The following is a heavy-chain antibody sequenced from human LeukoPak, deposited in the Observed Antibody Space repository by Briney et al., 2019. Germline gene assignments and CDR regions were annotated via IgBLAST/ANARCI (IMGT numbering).Heavy chain of an antibody. CDR1: GFTFSSYG. V-gene: IGHV3-30*18. Sequence: GSLRLSCAASGFTFSSYGMHWVRQAPGKGLEGVAVISYDGSNKYYADSVKGRFTISRDNSKNTLYLQMNSLRAEDTAVYYCAKDSTTHYYYGMDVWGQGTTVTVSS. J-gene: IGHJ6*02. CDR2: ISYDGSNK. D-gene: IGHD4-11*01. CDR3: AKDSTTHYYYGMDV.